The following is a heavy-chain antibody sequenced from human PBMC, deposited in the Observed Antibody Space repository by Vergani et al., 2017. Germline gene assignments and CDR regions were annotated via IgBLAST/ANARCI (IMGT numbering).Heavy chain of an antibody. CDR1: GFTFSRYA. CDR2: ITAGGIST. J-gene: IGHJ2*01. V-gene: IGHV3-23*01. Sequence: EVQLLESGGGLEQPGGALRLSCVASGFTFSRYAMNWVRQAPGKGLEWVSVITAGGISTSYADSVQGRFTISRDNSKNTLYLQMNSLSAEDTAVYYWANYAAVKHPPRHFDLWGRGTLVTVSS. D-gene: IGHD6-13*01. CDR3: ANYAAVKHPPRHFDL.